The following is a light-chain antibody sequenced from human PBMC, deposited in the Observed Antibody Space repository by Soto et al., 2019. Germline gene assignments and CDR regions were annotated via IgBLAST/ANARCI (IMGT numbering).Light chain of an antibody. CDR2: EVS. CDR3: SSYTSSSTLEWV. J-gene: IGLJ3*02. CDR1: SSDVGGYNY. Sequence: QSALTQPASVSGSPGQSITISCTGTSSDVGGYNYVSWYQHHPGKAPKLMIYEVSNRPSGVSNRFSGSKSGNTASLTISGLQAEDEADYYCSSYTSSSTLEWVFGGGTKVTVL. V-gene: IGLV2-14*01.